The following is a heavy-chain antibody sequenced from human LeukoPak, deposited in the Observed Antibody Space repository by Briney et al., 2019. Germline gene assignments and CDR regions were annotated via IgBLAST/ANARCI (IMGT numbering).Heavy chain of an antibody. D-gene: IGHD5-18*01. J-gene: IGHJ4*02. V-gene: IGHV3-23*01. CDR1: GSTFSSYA. CDR3: AKDPVGYSYGYYFDY. Sequence: GRSLSLSWAAYGSTFSSYAMSWVRQAAGEGLEWVSSISGSGGSTYYADSVKGRFTISRDNSKNTLYLQMNSLRAEDTAVYYCAKDPVGYSYGYYFDYWGQGTLVTVSS. CDR2: ISGSGGST.